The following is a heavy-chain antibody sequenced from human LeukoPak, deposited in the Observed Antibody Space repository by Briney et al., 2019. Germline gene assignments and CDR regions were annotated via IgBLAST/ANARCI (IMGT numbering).Heavy chain of an antibody. J-gene: IGHJ4*02. D-gene: IGHD3-22*01. CDR1: GYTFTGYY. Sequence: ASVKVSCKASGYTFTGYYMHWVRQAPGQGLEWMGIINPSGGSTSYAQKFQGRVTMTRDMSTSTVYMELSSLRSEDTAVYYCARDKTDSNYYDSSGPNFDYWGQGTLVTVSS. CDR2: INPSGGST. V-gene: IGHV1-46*01. CDR3: ARDKTDSNYYDSSGPNFDY.